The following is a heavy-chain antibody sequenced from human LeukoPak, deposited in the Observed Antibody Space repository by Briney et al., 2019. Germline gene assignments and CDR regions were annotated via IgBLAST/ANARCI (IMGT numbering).Heavy chain of an antibody. V-gene: IGHV1-69*05. J-gene: IGHJ5*02. CDR1: GGTFSSYA. CDR2: IIPIFGTA. Sequence: SVKVSCKASGGTFSSYAISWVRQAPGQGHEWMGGIIPIFGTANYAQKFQGRVTITTDESTSTAYMELSSLRSEDTAVYYCAREKPYYYDSSGYFNWFDPWGQGTLVTVSS. D-gene: IGHD3-22*01. CDR3: AREKPYYYDSSGYFNWFDP.